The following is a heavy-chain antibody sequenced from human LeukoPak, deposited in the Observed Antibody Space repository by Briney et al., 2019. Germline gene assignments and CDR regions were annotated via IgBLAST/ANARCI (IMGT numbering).Heavy chain of an antibody. V-gene: IGHV3-7*03. CDR3: AKDLYGSYPDYFDY. CDR1: GFTFTSYW. Sequence: GGSLRLSCAASGFTFTSYWMSWVRQAPGKGLEWVANIKQDGREKYYVESVRGRFTISRDNAKNSLYLQMNSLRAEDTAVYYCAKDLYGSYPDYFDYWGQGTLVTVSS. D-gene: IGHD3-10*01. CDR2: IKQDGREK. J-gene: IGHJ4*02.